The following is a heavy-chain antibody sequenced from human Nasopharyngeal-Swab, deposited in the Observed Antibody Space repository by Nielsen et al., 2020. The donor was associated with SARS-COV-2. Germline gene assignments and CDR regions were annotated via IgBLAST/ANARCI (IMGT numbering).Heavy chain of an antibody. CDR2: INHSGST. CDR1: GGSFSGYY. J-gene: IGHJ4*02. D-gene: IGHD6-19*01. Sequence: SETLSLTCAVYGGSFSGYYWSWIRQLPGKGLEWIGEINHSGSTNYNPSLKSRVTISVDTSKNQFSLKLSSVTAADTAVYYCARKCIAVAGTEGYFDYWGQGTLVTVSS. V-gene: IGHV4-34*01. CDR3: ARKCIAVAGTEGYFDY.